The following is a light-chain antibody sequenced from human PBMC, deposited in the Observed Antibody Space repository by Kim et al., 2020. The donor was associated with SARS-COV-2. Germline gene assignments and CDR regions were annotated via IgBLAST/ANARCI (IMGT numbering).Light chain of an antibody. Sequence: VSPGQTASITCSGDKLGDKYACWYQQKPGQSPVLVIYQDSKRPSGIPGRFSGSNSGNTATLTISGTQAMDEADYYCQAWDSSTVVFGGGTQLTVL. J-gene: IGLJ2*01. CDR2: QDS. CDR1: KLGDKY. CDR3: QAWDSSTVV. V-gene: IGLV3-1*01.